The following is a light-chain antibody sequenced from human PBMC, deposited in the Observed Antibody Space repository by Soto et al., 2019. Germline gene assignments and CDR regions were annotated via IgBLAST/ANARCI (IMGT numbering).Light chain of an antibody. V-gene: IGKV1-16*02. CDR1: QGIRNS. CDR2: DAS. J-gene: IGKJ3*01. Sequence: GGRVSITCRASQGIRNSLTWFQQKPGKAPKSLIYDASSLQSGVPSKFSGSGSGTEFTLTISSLQPEDFGTYYCQQYNDHPFTFGPGTKVDIK. CDR3: QQYNDHPFT.